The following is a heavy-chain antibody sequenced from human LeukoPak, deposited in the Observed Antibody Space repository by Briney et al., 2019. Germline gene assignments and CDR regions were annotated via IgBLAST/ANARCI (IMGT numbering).Heavy chain of an antibody. CDR2: IIPIFDTA. Sequence: SVKVSCKASGGTFSSYAISWVRQAPGQGLEWMGRIIPIFDTANYAQKFQGRVTITTDESTSTAYMELSSLRSEDTAVYYCARAYGSGSYLWENWFDPWGQGTLVTVSS. D-gene: IGHD3-10*01. CDR1: GGTFSSYA. J-gene: IGHJ5*02. CDR3: ARAYGSGSYLWENWFDP. V-gene: IGHV1-69*05.